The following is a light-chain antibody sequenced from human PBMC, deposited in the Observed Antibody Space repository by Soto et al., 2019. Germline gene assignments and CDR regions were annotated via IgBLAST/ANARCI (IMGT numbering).Light chain of an antibody. J-gene: IGKJ4*01. V-gene: IGKV1-27*01. CDR1: QGISSY. CDR2: SAS. Sequence: DIQMTQSPSSLSASVGDRVTITCRASQGISSYLAWYQQKPGKVPKLLIYSASTLPSGVPSRFSGSGSGTDFTLTISSLQTEDVATYYCQKYNSVPLTFGGGTKVEIK. CDR3: QKYNSVPLT.